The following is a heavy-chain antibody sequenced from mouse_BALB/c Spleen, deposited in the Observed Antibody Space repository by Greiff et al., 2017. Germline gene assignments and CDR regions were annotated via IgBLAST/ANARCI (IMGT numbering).Heavy chain of an antibody. Sequence: VQLQQSGAELVRPGSSVKISCKASGYAFSSYWMNWVKQRPGQGLEWIGQIYPGDGDTNYNGKFKGKATLTADKSSSTAYMQLSSLTSEDSAVYFCARGEGYAMDYWGQGTSVTVSS. CDR2: IYPGDGDT. J-gene: IGHJ4*01. V-gene: IGHV1-80*01. CDR3: ARGEGYAMDY. CDR1: GYAFSSYW.